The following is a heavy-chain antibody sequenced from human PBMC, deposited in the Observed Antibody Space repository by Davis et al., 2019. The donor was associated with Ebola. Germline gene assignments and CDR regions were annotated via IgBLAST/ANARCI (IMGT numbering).Heavy chain of an antibody. J-gene: IGHJ5*02. CDR3: AKGPPLEWFDP. CDR1: GFIFSNCA. V-gene: IGHV3-23*01. CDR2: IGTGHDT. Sequence: GESLKISCAASGFIFSNCAMYWVRQAPGKGLEWVSIIGTGHDTYYADSVKGRFTISRDNSKNTLYLQMNSLRAEDTAVYYCAKGPPLEWFDPWGQGTLVTVSS. D-gene: IGHD3-3*01.